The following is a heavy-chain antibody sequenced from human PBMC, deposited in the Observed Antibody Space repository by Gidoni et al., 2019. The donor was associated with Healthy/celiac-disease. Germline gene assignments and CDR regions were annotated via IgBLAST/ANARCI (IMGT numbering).Heavy chain of an antibody. V-gene: IGHV4-34*01. CDR2: INHSGST. J-gene: IGHJ4*02. Sequence: QVQLQQWGAGLLQPSETLSLTCAVYGGSFSGYYWSWIRQPPGKGLEWIGEINHSGSTNYNPSLKSRVTISVDTSKNQFSLKLSSVTAADTAVYYCARTKGGSWGSSPIDYWGQGTLVTVSS. CDR1: GGSFSGYY. D-gene: IGHD6-6*01. CDR3: ARTKGGSWGSSPIDY.